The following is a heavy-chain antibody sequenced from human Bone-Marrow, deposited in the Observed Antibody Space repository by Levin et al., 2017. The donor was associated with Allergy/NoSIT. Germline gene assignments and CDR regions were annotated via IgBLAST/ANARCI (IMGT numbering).Heavy chain of an antibody. CDR1: GFTFSNYF. V-gene: IGHV3-74*01. Sequence: HAGGSLRLSCVASGFTFSNYFMQWVRQAPGKGLVWVSRINTDGSSARYAYSMKGRFTISRDNAKNTVYLEMNSLRAEDTAVYYCTGSSWYYFDFWGQGALVTVSS. D-gene: IGHD6-13*01. CDR2: INTDGSSA. CDR3: TGSSWYYFDF. J-gene: IGHJ4*02.